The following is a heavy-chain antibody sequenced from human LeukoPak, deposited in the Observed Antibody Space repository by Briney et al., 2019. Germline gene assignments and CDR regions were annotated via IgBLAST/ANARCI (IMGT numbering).Heavy chain of an antibody. CDR3: ARRESSSWAAFDY. D-gene: IGHD6-13*01. CDR2: INPNSGGT. Sequence: GASVKVSCKASGYTFTGYYMHWVRQAPGQGLEWMGWINPNSGGTNYAQKFQGRVTMTRDTSISTAYMELSRLRSDDTAVYYCARRESSSWAAFDYWGQGTLVTVSS. V-gene: IGHV1-2*02. CDR1: GYTFTGYY. J-gene: IGHJ4*02.